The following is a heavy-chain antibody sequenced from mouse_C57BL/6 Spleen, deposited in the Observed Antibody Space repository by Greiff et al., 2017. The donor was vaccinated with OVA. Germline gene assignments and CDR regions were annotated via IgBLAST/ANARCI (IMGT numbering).Heavy chain of an antibody. CDR2: IYPGDGDT. CDR3: AKFYYGSSYHGYFDV. Sequence: VQLQQSGPELVKPGASVKISCKASGYAFSSSWMNWVKQRPGKGLEWIGRIYPGDGDTNYNGKFKGKATLTADKSSSTAYMQLSSLTSEDSAVYFCAKFYYGSSYHGYFDVWGTGTTVTVSS. CDR1: GYAFSSSW. V-gene: IGHV1-82*01. J-gene: IGHJ1*03. D-gene: IGHD1-1*01.